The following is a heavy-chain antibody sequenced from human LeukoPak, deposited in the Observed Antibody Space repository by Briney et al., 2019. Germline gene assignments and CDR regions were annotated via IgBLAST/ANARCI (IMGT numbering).Heavy chain of an antibody. CDR1: GYTFTGYY. CDR2: INPNSGGT. Sequence: ASVKVSCKASGYTFTGYYMHWVRQAPGQGLEWMGWINPNSGGTNYAQKFQGRVTMTRDTSISTAYMELSRLRSDDTAEYYCARGFIRPYSSGWYVSADAFDIWGQGTMVTVSS. CDR3: ARGFIRPYSSGWYVSADAFDI. V-gene: IGHV1-2*02. D-gene: IGHD6-19*01. J-gene: IGHJ3*02.